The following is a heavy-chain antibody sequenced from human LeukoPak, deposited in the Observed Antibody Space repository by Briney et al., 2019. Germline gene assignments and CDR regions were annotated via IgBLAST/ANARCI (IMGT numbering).Heavy chain of an antibody. J-gene: IGHJ5*02. CDR3: ASSAIAVAAHWYWFDG. D-gene: IGHD6-19*01. CDR2: ISSSISYI. CDR1: GFTFSSYS. V-gene: IGHV3-21*01. Sequence: GGTLRLSCAASGFTFSSYSMNWVRQAPGKGLDWVSSISSSISYIYYADPVKGRLTLSRDNAKNSLYMQMNGLRAEDKAVYYCASSAIAVAAHWYWFDGWGQGTLVTVSS.